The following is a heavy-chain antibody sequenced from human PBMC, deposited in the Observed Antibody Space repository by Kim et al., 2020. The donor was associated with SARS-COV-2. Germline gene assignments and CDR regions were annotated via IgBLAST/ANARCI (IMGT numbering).Heavy chain of an antibody. V-gene: IGHV4-59*01. CDR1: GGSITTYY. D-gene: IGHD1-26*01. Sequence: SETLSLTCRVSGGSITTYYWDWIRQSPGRQLEWIGSIYSSGRAVFNPSLKSRVTLSIDTSKNEFSLSLPSLTAADTAVYFCARERGGATVYFDIWGRGTLVTFSS. J-gene: IGHJ4*02. CDR3: ARERGGATVYFDI. CDR2: IYSSGRA.